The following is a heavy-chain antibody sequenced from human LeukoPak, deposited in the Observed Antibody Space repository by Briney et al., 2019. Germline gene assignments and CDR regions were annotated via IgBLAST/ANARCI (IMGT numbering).Heavy chain of an antibody. CDR3: ARAYSSSGDPKEYFQH. V-gene: IGHV1-18*01. Sequence: ASVKVSCKASGYTFTSYGISWVRQAPGQGLEWMGWISAYNGNTNYAQKLQGRVTMTTDTSTSTAYMELRSLRSDDTAVYYCARAYSSSGDPKEYFQHWGQGTLVTVSS. CDR2: ISAYNGNT. CDR1: GYTFTSYG. D-gene: IGHD6-13*01. J-gene: IGHJ1*01.